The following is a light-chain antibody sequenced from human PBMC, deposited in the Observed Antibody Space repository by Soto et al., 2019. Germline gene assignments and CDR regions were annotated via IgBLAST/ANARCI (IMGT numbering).Light chain of an antibody. CDR3: NSFAGTNSLYV. CDR2: EVD. V-gene: IGLV2-8*01. J-gene: IGLJ1*01. CDR1: SSDVGAYNY. Sequence: QSALTQPPSASGSPGQSVTISCTGTSSDVGAYNYVSWYQQYPGKAPKLMIYEVDKRPSGVPDRFSGSKSGSTASLTVSGLQAEDEADYYCNSFAGTNSLYVFGTGTKLTVL.